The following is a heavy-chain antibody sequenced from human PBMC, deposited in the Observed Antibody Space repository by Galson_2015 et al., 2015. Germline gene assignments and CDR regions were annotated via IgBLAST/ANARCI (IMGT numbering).Heavy chain of an antibody. V-gene: IGHV3-74*01. CDR1: GFTFSSYW. D-gene: IGHD6-13*01. J-gene: IGHJ6*02. CDR3: VRGTRRWVGCDD. CDR2: MNSDGRII. Sequence: SLRLSCAASGFTFSSYWMHWVRQTPGKGLVWVSRMNSDGRIIDYADSVKGRFTISRDNAKNTLDLQMNSLRVEDTAVYYCVRGTRRWVGCDDWGQGTTVTV.